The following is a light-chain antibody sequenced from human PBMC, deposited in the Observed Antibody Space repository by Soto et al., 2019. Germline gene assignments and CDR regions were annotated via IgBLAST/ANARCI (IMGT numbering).Light chain of an antibody. CDR1: HRVSSHS. J-gene: IGKJ4*01. CDR2: RAS. V-gene: IGKV3-20*01. CDR3: QQYGSSPLT. Sequence: EIVLTQSPGTLSCSPGERATLSFRASHRVSSHSLAWYQQKPGQAPKVLIYRASIRATGIPDRFTGSGSGTDFTLTISRLGPEDFAVYYCQQYGSSPLTFGGGTKVDIK.